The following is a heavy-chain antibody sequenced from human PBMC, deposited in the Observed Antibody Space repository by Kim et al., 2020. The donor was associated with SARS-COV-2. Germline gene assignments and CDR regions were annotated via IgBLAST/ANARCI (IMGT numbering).Heavy chain of an antibody. CDR1: GFTFSSYA. CDR2: ISGSGGST. J-gene: IGHJ4*02. V-gene: IGHV3-23*01. CDR3: AKEPSYYYDSSGYGVY. Sequence: GGSLRLSCAASGFTFSSYAMSWVRQAPGKGLEWVSAISGSGGSTYYADSVKGRFTISRDNSKNTLYLQMNSLRAEDTAVYYCAKEPSYYYDSSGYGVYWGQGTLVTVSS. D-gene: IGHD3-22*01.